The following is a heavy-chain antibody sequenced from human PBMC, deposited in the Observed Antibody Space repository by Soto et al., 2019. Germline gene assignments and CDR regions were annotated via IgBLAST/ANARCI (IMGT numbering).Heavy chain of an antibody. CDR3: ARGGPVTSITIFGVADPLQFDY. CDR2: IYYSGST. V-gene: IGHV4-30-4*01. CDR1: GGSISSGDYY. D-gene: IGHD3-3*01. Sequence: PSETLSLTCTVSGGSISSGDYYWSWIRQPPGKGLEWIGYIYYSGSTYYNPSLKSRVTISVDTSKNQFSLKLSSVTAADTAVYYCARGGPVTSITIFGVADPLQFDYWGKGTLVTVSS. J-gene: IGHJ4*02.